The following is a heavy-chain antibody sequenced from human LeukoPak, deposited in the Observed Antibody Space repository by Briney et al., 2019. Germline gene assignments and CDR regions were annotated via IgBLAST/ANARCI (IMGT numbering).Heavy chain of an antibody. J-gene: IGHJ4*02. V-gene: IGHV3-30*04. CDR3: AGDTYGSDY. Sequence: GGSLRLSCAASGFIFSNYAMHWVRQAPGKGLEWLIFISYDGSNKYYADSVKGRFTISRDNSKNTLYLQMNSLRAEDTAVYYCAGDTYGSDYWGQGTLVTVSS. D-gene: IGHD3-10*01. CDR2: ISYDGSNK. CDR1: GFIFSNYA.